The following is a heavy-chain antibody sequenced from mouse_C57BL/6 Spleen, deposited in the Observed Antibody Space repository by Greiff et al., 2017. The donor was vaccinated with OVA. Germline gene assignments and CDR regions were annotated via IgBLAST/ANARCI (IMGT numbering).Heavy chain of an antibody. CDR2: ISSGGDYI. V-gene: IGHV5-9-1*02. CDR1: GFTFRSYA. J-gene: IGHJ1*03. D-gene: IGHD1-3*01. Sequence: EVQVVESGEGLVKPGGSLKLSCAASGFTFRSYAMSWVRQTPEKRLEWVAYISSGGDYIYYADTVKGRFTISRDNARNTLYLQMSSLKSEDTAMYYCTREVSSWYFDVWGTGTTLTVSS. CDR3: TREVSSWYFDV.